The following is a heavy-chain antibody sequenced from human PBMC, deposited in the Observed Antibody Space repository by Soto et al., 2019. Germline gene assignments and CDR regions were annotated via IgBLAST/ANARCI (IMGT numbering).Heavy chain of an antibody. D-gene: IGHD5-12*01. CDR1: GGSFTSDHYY. Sequence: PSETLSLTCTVSGGSFTSDHYYWTWIRQPPGKGLEWLGYIYHSGSTYYNSSVGSRVTISIDTSKNQPSLSLSSVTAADTTVYYCARVATHFWPILPQFDIWGQGIMVTVSS. CDR2: IYHSGST. V-gene: IGHV4-30-4*01. CDR3: ARVATHFWPILPQFDI. J-gene: IGHJ3*02.